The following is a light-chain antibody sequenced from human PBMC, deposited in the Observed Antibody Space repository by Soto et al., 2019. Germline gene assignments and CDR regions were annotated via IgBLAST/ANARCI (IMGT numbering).Light chain of an antibody. CDR3: SSYTSSSTLEV. Sequence: QSALTQPASVSGSPGQSITISCTGTSSDVGGYNYVSWYQQHPGKAPKLMIYEVSNRLSGVSNRFSGSKSGNTASLTISGLQAEDEADYYCSSYTSSSTLEVFGGGTKLTVL. CDR2: EVS. CDR1: SSDVGGYNY. J-gene: IGLJ2*01. V-gene: IGLV2-14*01.